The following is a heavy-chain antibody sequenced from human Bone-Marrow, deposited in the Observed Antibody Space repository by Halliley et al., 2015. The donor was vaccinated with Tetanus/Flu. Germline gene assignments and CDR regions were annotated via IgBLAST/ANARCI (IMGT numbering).Heavy chain of an antibody. V-gene: IGHV5-51*01. CDR2: IYPGDSDT. J-gene: IGHJ4*02. Sequence: IYPGDSDTRYSPPFQGQVRISADKSISTAYLQWSSLKTSDTAMYYCATSTTGLALSGGDYFDSWGQGTLVTVSS. D-gene: IGHD1-1*01. CDR3: ATSTTGLALSGGDYFDS.